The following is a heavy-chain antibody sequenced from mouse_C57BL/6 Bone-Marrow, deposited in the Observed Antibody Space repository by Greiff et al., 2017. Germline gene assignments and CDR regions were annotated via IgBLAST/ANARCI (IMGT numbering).Heavy chain of an antibody. V-gene: IGHV1-81*01. CDR2: IYPRSGNT. CDR1: GYTFTSYG. J-gene: IGHJ4*01. D-gene: IGHD2-5*01. Sequence: QVQLKQSGAELARPGASVKLSCKASGYTFTSYGISWVKQRTGQGLEWIGEIYPRSGNTYYNEKFKGKATLTADKSSSTAYMELRSLTSEDSAVYFCATYYSKESAVDYWGQGTSVTVSS. CDR3: ATYYSKESAVDY.